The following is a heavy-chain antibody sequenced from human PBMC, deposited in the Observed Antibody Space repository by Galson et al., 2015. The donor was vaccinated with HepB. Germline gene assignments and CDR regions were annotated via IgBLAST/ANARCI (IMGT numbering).Heavy chain of an antibody. J-gene: IGHJ3*01. CDR2: ISSSGTTM. CDR3: ARDGSGYITSWNTFDL. D-gene: IGHD1/OR15-1a*01. Sequence: GSLRLSCAASGFIFSDFQIHWLRQVPGQGLEWISYISSSGTTMDYADSLHGRFTISRDDAKNSIYLQMNSLRVEDTAVYYCARDGSGYITSWNTFDLWGRGTTVTVSS. V-gene: IGHV3-11*01. CDR1: GFIFSDFQ.